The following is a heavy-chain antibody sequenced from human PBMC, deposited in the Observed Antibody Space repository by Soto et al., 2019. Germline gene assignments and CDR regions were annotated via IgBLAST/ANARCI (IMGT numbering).Heavy chain of an antibody. D-gene: IGHD6-19*01. J-gene: IGHJ4*02. V-gene: IGHV3-30-3*01. CDR3: GRGVDRGWYMDD. Sequence: QVQLVESGGGVVQPGRSLRLSCAASGFTFSSYAMHWVRQAPGKGLEWVAVISYDGSNKYYADSVKGRFTISRDNSKNPLYLQMNSRRGEGTGWDCWGRGVDRGWYMDDWGQGTLVTGSS. CDR2: ISYDGSNK. CDR1: GFTFSSYA.